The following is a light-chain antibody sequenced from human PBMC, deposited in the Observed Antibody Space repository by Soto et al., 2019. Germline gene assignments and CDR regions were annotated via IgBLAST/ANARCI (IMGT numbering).Light chain of an antibody. CDR1: SSDVGGYIF. Sequence: QSALTQPRSVSGSPGQSVTISCTGTSSDVGGYIFVSWYQQHPGKAPKLMIYDVTKRPSGVPDRFSGSKSGNTASPTISGPQAEDEADYYCCSYAGSYTYVFGTGTKVTVL. CDR3: CSYAGSYTYV. J-gene: IGLJ1*01. CDR2: DVT. V-gene: IGLV2-11*01.